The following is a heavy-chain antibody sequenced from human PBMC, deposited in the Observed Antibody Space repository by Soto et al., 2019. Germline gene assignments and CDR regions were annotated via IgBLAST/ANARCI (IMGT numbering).Heavy chain of an antibody. J-gene: IGHJ3*02. CDR1: GYSFTSYW. CDR2: IYPGDSDT. V-gene: IGHV5-51*01. D-gene: IGHD3-16*02. CDR3: ARLWAYYDYVWGSYRPRDHAFDI. Sequence: GGSLQISCKGSGYSFTSYWIGWVRQMPGKGLEWIGSIYPGDSDTRYSPSFQGQVTISADKSISTAYLQWSSLKASDTAMYYCARLWAYYDYVWGSYRPRDHAFDIWGQGTMVTVSS.